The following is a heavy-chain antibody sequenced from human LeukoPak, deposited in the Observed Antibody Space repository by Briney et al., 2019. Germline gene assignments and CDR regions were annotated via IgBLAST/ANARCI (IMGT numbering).Heavy chain of an antibody. Sequence: GGSLRLSCAASGFTLSNAWMNWVRQAPGKGLVWVSRINSDGSSTSYADSVKGRFTISRDNAKNSLYLQMNSLRAEDTASYYCARDPPYYDILTGYYREGGNRGQGTLVTVSS. CDR3: ARDPPYYDILTGYYREGGN. V-gene: IGHV3-74*01. CDR1: GFTLSNAW. CDR2: INSDGSST. J-gene: IGHJ4*02. D-gene: IGHD3-9*01.